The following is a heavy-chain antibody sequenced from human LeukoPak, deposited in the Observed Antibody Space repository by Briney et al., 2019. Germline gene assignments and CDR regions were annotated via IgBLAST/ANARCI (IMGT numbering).Heavy chain of an antibody. Sequence: GGSLRLSCAASGFSFDDHAMHWVRQAPGKGLEWVSLINWDGSLIYYGDSVRGRFTISRDNSKNSLFLQMHSLRAEDSAFYYCARDMTAHSSAVSGVPGDYWGQGTLVTVSP. CDR3: ARDMTAHSSAVSGVPGDY. D-gene: IGHD2-21*02. CDR2: INWDGSLI. J-gene: IGHJ4*02. V-gene: IGHV3-43D*03. CDR1: GFSFDDHA.